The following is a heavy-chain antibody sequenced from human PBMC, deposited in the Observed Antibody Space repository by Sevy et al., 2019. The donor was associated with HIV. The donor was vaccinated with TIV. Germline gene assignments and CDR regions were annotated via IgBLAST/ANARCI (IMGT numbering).Heavy chain of an antibody. D-gene: IGHD4-17*01. Sequence: GGSLRLSCAASGFTFSSYSMNWVRQAPGKGLEWVSYISSGSTATYYADSVKGRFTLSRDNAKRSLYLQMDSLRAEDTAIYYCARDEQTYGDYEYFDYWGQGTLVTVSS. CDR2: ISSGSTAT. V-gene: IGHV3-48*01. CDR3: ARDEQTYGDYEYFDY. J-gene: IGHJ4*02. CDR1: GFTFSSYS.